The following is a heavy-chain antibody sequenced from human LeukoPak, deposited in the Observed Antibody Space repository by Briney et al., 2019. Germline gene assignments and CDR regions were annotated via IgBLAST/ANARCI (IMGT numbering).Heavy chain of an antibody. Sequence: SETLSLTCTVSGGSISTSSYYWGWVRQPPGKGLEWIGNIFYSGSTYYSPSLKSRVTISVDTSKNQFSLNLSSVTAADTAVYFCARAPHFFDTSGSRYYFDYWGQGALVTVSS. J-gene: IGHJ4*02. V-gene: IGHV4-39*07. CDR3: ARAPHFFDTSGSRYYFDY. D-gene: IGHD3-22*01. CDR1: GGSISTSSYY. CDR2: IFYSGST.